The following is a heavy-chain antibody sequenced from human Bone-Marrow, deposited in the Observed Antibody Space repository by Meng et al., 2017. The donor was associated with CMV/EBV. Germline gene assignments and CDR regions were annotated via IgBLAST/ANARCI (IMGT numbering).Heavy chain of an antibody. V-gene: IGHV3-30-3*01. Sequence: GESLKISCAASGCSFSSYAMHWVRQAPGKGLERVAVISYDGSNKYYADSVKGRFTISRDNSKNTLYLQMNSLRAEDTAVYYCARGGVWDFWSGYHSSYYYGMDVWGQGTTVTVSS. CDR2: ISYDGSNK. CDR1: GCSFSSYA. CDR3: ARGGVWDFWSGYHSSYYYGMDV. D-gene: IGHD3-3*01. J-gene: IGHJ6*02.